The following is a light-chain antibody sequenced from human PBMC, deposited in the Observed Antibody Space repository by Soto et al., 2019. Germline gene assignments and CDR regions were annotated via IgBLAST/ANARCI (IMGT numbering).Light chain of an antibody. V-gene: IGLV2-8*01. CDR3: SSYTGNNIGPAV. Sequence: QSALTQPPSASGSPGQSVTISCTGTSSDVGGYNYVSWYQHHPGKVPKLMIYEVIKRPSGVPDRFSGSKSGNTASLTVSGLQAEDEAFYYCSSYTGNNIGPAVFGGGTKLTVL. CDR1: SSDVGGYNY. CDR2: EVI. J-gene: IGLJ2*01.